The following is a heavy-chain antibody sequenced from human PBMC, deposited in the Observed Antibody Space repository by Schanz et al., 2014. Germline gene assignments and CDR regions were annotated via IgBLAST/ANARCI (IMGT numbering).Heavy chain of an antibody. CDR2: ISYDGRHK. J-gene: IGHJ6*02. CDR1: GFTFSNYW. V-gene: IGHV3-30*03. D-gene: IGHD6-13*01. Sequence: MQVVESGGGSVQPGGSLRVSCAASGFTFSNYWMSWVRQAPGKGLEWVAIISYDGRHKNYADSVKGRFTISRDNSKNTLHLQMNSLRAEDTAVYYCARDRQQLVGRIGYYYGMDVWGQGTTVTVSS. CDR3: ARDRQQLVGRIGYYYGMDV.